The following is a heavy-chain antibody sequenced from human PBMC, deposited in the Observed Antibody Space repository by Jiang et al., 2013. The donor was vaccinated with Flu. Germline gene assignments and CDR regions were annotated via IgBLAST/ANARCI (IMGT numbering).Heavy chain of an antibody. V-gene: IGHV4-59*01. J-gene: IGHJ2*01. D-gene: IGHD3-22*01. CDR3: VRDYYDSSGYSPYWYFDL. CDR2: MYYSGST. CDR1: GGSISSYY. Sequence: GSGLVKPSETLSLTCTVSGGSISSYYWSWIRQPPGKGLEWIGYMYYSGSTHYNPSLKSRVTISVDTSKNQVSLKLSSVTAADTAFYYCVRDYYDSSGYSPYWYFDLWGPWHPGHCLL.